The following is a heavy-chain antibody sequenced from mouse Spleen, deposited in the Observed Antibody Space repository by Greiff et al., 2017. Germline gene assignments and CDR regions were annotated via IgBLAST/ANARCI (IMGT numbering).Heavy chain of an antibody. CDR2: ISYDGSN. J-gene: IGHJ3*01. V-gene: IGHV3-6*01. Sequence: VQLKESGPGLVKPSQSLSLTCSVSGYSISSGYYWNWIRQFPGNKLEWMGYISYDGSNNYNPSLKNRISITRDTSKNQFFLKLNSVTIEDTATYYCARDREGPFAYWGQGTLVTVSA. CDR3: ARDREGPFAY. CDR1: GYSISSGYY.